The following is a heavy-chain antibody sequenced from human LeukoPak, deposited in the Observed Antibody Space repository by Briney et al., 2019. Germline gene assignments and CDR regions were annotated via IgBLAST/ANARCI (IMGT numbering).Heavy chain of an antibody. V-gene: IGHV3-23*01. CDR1: GFTFSSYG. D-gene: IGHD2-15*01. CDR2: ISGSGVST. CDR3: AKGGYCSGGSCYAVGPTDLYFDY. J-gene: IGHJ4*02. Sequence: PGGTLRLSCAASGFTFSSYGMSWVRQAPGKGLEWVSAISGSGVSTYYADSVKGRFTISRDNSKNTLYMQMNSLRAEDTAVYYCAKGGYCSGGSCYAVGPTDLYFDYWGQGTLVTVSS.